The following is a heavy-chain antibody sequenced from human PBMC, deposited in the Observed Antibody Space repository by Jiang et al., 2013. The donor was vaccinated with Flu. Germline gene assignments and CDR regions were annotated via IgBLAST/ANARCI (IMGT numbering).Heavy chain of an antibody. V-gene: IGHV5-51*01. Sequence: GAEVKKPGGSLKISCKASGYNFIGYWIAWVRQTPGKGLEWMGSVYPGDSETKYSPSFQGRVTVSADRSTTTAYLQWSNLKASDTAMYCCARQNYYDSNGYLNYFDYWGQGALVTASS. J-gene: IGHJ4*02. CDR3: ARQNYYDSNGYLNYFDY. CDR2: VYPGDSET. D-gene: IGHD3-22*01. CDR1: GYNFIGYW.